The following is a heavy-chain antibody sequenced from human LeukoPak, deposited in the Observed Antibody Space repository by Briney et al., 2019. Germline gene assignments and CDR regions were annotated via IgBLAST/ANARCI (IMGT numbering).Heavy chain of an antibody. D-gene: IGHD1-14*01. CDR1: GGSVSSGSYY. Sequence: SETLSLTCTVSGGSVSSGSYYWSWIRQPPGKGLEWIGYIYYSGSTNYNPSLKSRVTISVDTSKNQFSLKLSSVTAADTAVYYCARVTGVFDYWGQGTLVTVSS. CDR2: IYYSGST. V-gene: IGHV4-61*01. CDR3: ARVTGVFDY. J-gene: IGHJ4*02.